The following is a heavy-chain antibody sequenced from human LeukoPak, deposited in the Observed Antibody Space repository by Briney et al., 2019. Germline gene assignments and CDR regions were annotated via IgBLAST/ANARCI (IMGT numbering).Heavy chain of an antibody. V-gene: IGHV3-11*01. CDR3: ATGAVAGTCFDY. CDR2: ISSSGSTI. CDR1: GFTFSDYY. Sequence: PGGSLRLSCAASGFTFSDYYMSWVRQAPGKWLEWVSYISSSGSTIYYADSVKGRFTISRDNAKNSLYLQMNSLRAEDTAVYYCATGAVAGTCFDYWGQGTLVTVSS. J-gene: IGHJ4*02. D-gene: IGHD6-19*01.